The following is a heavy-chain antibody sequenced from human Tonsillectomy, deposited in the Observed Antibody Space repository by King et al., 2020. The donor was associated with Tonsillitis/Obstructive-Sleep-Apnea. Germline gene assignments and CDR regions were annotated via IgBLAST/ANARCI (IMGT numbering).Heavy chain of an antibody. V-gene: IGHV3-48*03. CDR2: ISNSGSVI. D-gene: IGHD3-3*01. Sequence: VQLVESGGGLVQPGGSLRLSCAASGFTFSSFEMNWVRQAPGKGLEWVSYISNSGSVIYYADSVKGRFTISRDNAKNSLYLQVNSLRAEDTALYYCASVFVTSYFMDVWGKGTTVTVSS. CDR3: ASVFVTSYFMDV. J-gene: IGHJ6*03. CDR1: GFTFSSFE.